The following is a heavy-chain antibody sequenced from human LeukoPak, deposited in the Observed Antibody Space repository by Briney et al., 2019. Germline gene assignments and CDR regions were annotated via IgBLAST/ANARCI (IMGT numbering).Heavy chain of an antibody. CDR2: ISSSSSYI. D-gene: IGHD2-2*01. J-gene: IGHJ5*02. V-gene: IGHV3-21*01. Sequence: GGSLRLSCAAAGFTFSKFAMHWVRQAPGKGLEWVSSISSSSSYIYYADSVKGRFTISRDNAKNSLYLQMNSLRAEDTAAYYCARRRDIVVVPAAYNWFDPWGQGTLVTVSS. CDR1: GFTFSKFA. CDR3: ARRRDIVVVPAAYNWFDP.